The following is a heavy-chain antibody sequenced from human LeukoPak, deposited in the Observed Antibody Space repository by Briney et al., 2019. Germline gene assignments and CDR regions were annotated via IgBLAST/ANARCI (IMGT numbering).Heavy chain of an antibody. Sequence: PGGSLRPSCAASGFTFSSYAMHWVRQAPGKGLEWVAVISYDGSNKYYADSVKGRFTISRDNSKNTLYLQMNSLRAEDTAVYYCARSAAAKAPWDYWGQGTLVTVSS. D-gene: IGHD2-2*01. CDR3: ARSAAAKAPWDY. CDR1: GFTFSSYA. J-gene: IGHJ4*02. CDR2: ISYDGSNK. V-gene: IGHV3-30*01.